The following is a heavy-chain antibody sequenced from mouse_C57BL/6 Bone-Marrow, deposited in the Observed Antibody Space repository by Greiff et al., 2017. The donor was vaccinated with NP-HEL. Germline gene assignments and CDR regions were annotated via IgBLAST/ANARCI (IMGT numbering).Heavy chain of an antibody. CDR3: ARDVLRPFAY. J-gene: IGHJ3*01. Sequence: EVNLVESGGGLVKPGGSLKLSCAASGFTFSSYAMSWVRQTPEKRLEWVATISDGGSYTYYPDNVKGRFTISRDNAKNNLYLQMSLLKSDVTALYYCARDVLRPFAYWGQGTLVTVSA. CDR1: GFTFSSYA. D-gene: IGHD1-1*01. V-gene: IGHV5-4*01. CDR2: ISDGGSYT.